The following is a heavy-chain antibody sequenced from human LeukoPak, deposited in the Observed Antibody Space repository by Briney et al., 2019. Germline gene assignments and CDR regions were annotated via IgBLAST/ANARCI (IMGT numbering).Heavy chain of an antibody. J-gene: IGHJ4*02. Sequence: GGSLRLSCAASGFTFPSNAMSWVRQAPGKGLECVSFIRDGGDNSYYADSVKGRFTISRDNSKNMLYLQMNSLRAEDTAIYYCAKGSGSASARLDFWGQGTLVTVSS. CDR1: GFTFPSNA. CDR2: IRDGGDNS. CDR3: AKGSGSASARLDF. V-gene: IGHV3-23*01. D-gene: IGHD6-19*01.